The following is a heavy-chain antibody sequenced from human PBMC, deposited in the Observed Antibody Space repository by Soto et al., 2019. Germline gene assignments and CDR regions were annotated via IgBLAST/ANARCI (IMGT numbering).Heavy chain of an antibody. CDR3: AITHLRFGEHHY. D-gene: IGHD3-10*01. V-gene: IGHV1-8*01. Sequence: QVQLVQSGAEVKKPGASVKVSCKASGYTFTSYDINWVRQATGQGLEWRGWMNPNSGNTGYAQKFQGRVTMTRNTSISKAYMELSSLRSDDTAVYYCAITHLRFGEHHYWGQGTLVTVSS. J-gene: IGHJ4*02. CDR2: MNPNSGNT. CDR1: GYTFTSYD.